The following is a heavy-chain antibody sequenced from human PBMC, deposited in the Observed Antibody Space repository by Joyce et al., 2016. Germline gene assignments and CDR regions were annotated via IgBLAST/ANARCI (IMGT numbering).Heavy chain of an antibody. Sequence: QVQLQESGPGLVKPSETLSLTCTVSGGSVSSGSYYWTWIRQPPGKGLEWIGYIYYSGSTNYHASLESRGTMSVDTSKNQFSLKLTSVTAADTAVYYCAREAGGYTYGYVPYYYGMDVWGQGTTVTVSS. CDR2: IYYSGST. CDR1: GGSVSSGSYY. J-gene: IGHJ6*02. V-gene: IGHV4-61*01. CDR3: AREAGGYTYGYVPYYYGMDV. D-gene: IGHD5-18*01.